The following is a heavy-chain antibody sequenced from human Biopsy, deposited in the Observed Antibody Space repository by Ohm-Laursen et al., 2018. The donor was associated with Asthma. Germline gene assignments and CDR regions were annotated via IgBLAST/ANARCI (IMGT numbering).Heavy chain of an antibody. Sequence: SSVKVSCKAHGDILSSFGIKWVRKAPGQGLEWMGGVIPIYGTTHTAQKFQGRVTITADESTSTAYMGLTSLRKEDTAVYYCARGGYYGGRRHHNGLDVWGQGTTVTVSS. CDR2: VIPIYGTT. D-gene: IGHD4-23*01. CDR1: GDILSSFG. CDR3: ARGGYYGGRRHHNGLDV. J-gene: IGHJ6*02. V-gene: IGHV1-69*01.